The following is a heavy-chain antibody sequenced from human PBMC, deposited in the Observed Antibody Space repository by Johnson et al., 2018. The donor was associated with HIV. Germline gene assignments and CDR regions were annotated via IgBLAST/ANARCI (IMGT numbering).Heavy chain of an antibody. CDR1: GFTFSSYA. D-gene: IGHD6-13*01. J-gene: IGHJ3*02. CDR2: ISYDGSNK. V-gene: IGHV3-30*04. Sequence: QVQLVESGGGVVQPGRSLRLSCAASGFTFSSYAMHWVRQAPGKGLEWVAVISYDGSNKYYADSVKGRFTISSDNSKNTLYLQMNGLRAEYTAVYYWATRQQLVPGAFDIWGQGTMVTVSS. CDR3: ATRQQLVPGAFDI.